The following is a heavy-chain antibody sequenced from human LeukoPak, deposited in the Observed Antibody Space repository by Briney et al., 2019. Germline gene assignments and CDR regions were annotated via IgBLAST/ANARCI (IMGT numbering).Heavy chain of an antibody. D-gene: IGHD3-3*01. CDR3: ARTIFGVVHAFDI. V-gene: IGHV4-59*12. CDR1: GGSISSYY. Sequence: SETLSLTCTVSGGSISSYYWSWIRQPPGKGLEWIGYIYYSGSTNYNPSLKSRVTISVDTSKNQFSLKLSSVTAADTAVYYCARTIFGVVHAFDIWGQGTMVTVSS. CDR2: IYYSGST. J-gene: IGHJ3*02.